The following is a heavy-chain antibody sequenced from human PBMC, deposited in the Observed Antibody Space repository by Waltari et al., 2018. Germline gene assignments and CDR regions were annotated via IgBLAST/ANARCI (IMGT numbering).Heavy chain of an antibody. V-gene: IGHV3-7*01. CDR1: GFTFSTYW. CDR3: ARDPHYSNFDY. Sequence: EVHLVESGGGLVQPGGSLRLSCAASGFTFSTYWMTWVRQAPGKGLGWLANIKDDGSGKNYVDSVKGRFTISRDNAKNSLYLQMNSLRAEDTAVYYCARDPHYSNFDYWGQGTLVTVSS. D-gene: IGHD4-4*01. J-gene: IGHJ4*02. CDR2: IKDDGSGK.